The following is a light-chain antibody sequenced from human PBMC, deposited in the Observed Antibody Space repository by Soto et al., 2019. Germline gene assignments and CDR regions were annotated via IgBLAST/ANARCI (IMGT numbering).Light chain of an antibody. CDR2: GAT. J-gene: IGKJ1*01. CDR3: QQYGSSGT. Sequence: EIVLTQSPGTLSVSPGERATLSCRASQSVSNKLAWYQQKPGQAPRLLIYGATNRATGLPDRFSGSGSGTDFTLTISRLEPEDFAVYYCQQYGSSGTFGQGTKVDIK. CDR1: QSVSNK. V-gene: IGKV3-20*01.